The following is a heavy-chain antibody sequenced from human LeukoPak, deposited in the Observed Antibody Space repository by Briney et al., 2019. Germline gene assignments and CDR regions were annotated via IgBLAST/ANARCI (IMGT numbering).Heavy chain of an antibody. CDR1: GGSFSGYY. J-gene: IGHJ4*02. V-gene: IGHV3-23*01. D-gene: IGHD5-18*01. CDR2: ISGSGAST. Sequence: PSETLSLTCAVYGGSFSGYYWSWVRQAPGKGLEWVSGISGSGASTYYADSEKGRFTISRDNSKNTVYLQMNSLRAEDTAIYYCAKEHNYGLDYFDSWGQGTLVTVSS. CDR3: AKEHNYGLDYFDS.